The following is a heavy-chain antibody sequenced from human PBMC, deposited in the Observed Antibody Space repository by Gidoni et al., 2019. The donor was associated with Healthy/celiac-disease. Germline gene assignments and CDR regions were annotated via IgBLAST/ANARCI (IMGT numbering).Heavy chain of an antibody. CDR3: ASTRVAYYYYYGMDV. Sequence: EVQLLESGGGLVQPGGSLRLSCAASGFTFSSYAMRWVRQAPGKGLEWVAAISGSGGSTYYADSVKGRFTISRDNSKNTLYLQMNSLRAEDTAVYYCASTRVAYYYYYGMDVWGQGTTVTVSS. J-gene: IGHJ6*02. V-gene: IGHV3-23*01. D-gene: IGHD2-15*01. CDR2: ISGSGGST. CDR1: GFTFSSYA.